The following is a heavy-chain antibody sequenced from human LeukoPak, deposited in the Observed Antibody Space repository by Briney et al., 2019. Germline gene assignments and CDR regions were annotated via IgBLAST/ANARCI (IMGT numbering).Heavy chain of an antibody. Sequence: SETLSLTCTVSGGSISSYYWSWIRQPPGKGLEWIGYIYYSGSTNYNPSLKSRVTISVDTSKNQFSLKLSSVTAAGTAVYYCARYEGGYTHYYYYGMDVWGQGTTVTVSS. CDR3: ARYEGGYTHYYYYGMDV. V-gene: IGHV4-59*08. CDR1: GGSISSYY. J-gene: IGHJ6*02. CDR2: IYYSGST. D-gene: IGHD5-12*01.